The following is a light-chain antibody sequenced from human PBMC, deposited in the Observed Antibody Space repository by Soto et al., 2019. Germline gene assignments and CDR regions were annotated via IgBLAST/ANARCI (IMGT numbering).Light chain of an antibody. CDR2: AAS. CDR1: QVIKND. J-gene: IGKJ1*01. CDR3: LQNNNYPWT. V-gene: IGKV1-17*01. Sequence: DIQMTQSPSSLSASVGDRVTITCRASQVIKNDLGWYQQKPGEAPKRLIYAASSLSSGVPSRFSGSGSGTVFSLTISSLQPEDFATYYCLQNNNYPWTFGQGTKVELK.